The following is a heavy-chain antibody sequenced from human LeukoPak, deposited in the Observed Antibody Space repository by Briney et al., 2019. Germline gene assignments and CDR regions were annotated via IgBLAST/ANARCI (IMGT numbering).Heavy chain of an antibody. CDR2: IKPDGSEE. CDR1: GFIFRNYW. V-gene: IGHV3-7*01. J-gene: IGHJ5*02. Sequence: HPGGSLRLSCAASGFIFRNYWMSWVRQAPGKGLEWVANIKPDGSEEYYVDSVKGRFTISRDNAKNTLYLQMNSLRAEDTAVYYYARERDPNFDPWGQGTLVTVSS. CDR3: ARERDPNFDP.